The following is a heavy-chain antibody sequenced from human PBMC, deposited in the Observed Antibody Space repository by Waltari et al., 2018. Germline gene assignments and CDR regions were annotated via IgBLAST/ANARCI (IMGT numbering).Heavy chain of an antibody. D-gene: IGHD4-17*01. CDR2: INHSGST. V-gene: IGHV4-34*01. J-gene: IGHJ6*02. CDR1: AGSFSGYY. Sequence: QVQLQQWGAGLLKPSETLSLTCAVYAGSFSGYYWSWIRQPPGKGLEWIGEINHSGSTNYNPSLKSRVTISVDTSKNQFSLKLSSVTAADTAVYYCARGKGGTVTSYYYYYGMDVWGQGTTVTVSS. CDR3: ARGKGGTVTSYYYYYGMDV.